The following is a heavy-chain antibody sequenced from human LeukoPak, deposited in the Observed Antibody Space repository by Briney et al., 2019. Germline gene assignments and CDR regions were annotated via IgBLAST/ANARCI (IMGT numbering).Heavy chain of an antibody. V-gene: IGHV3-23*01. Sequence: GGSLRLSCAASGFTFSSYAMSWVRQAPGKGLEWVSAISGSGGSTYYADSVKGRFTISRDNSKNTLYLQMNSLRAEDTAVYYCAKEPRIVVVPAAIFDYWGQGTLVTVSS. CDR2: ISGSGGST. CDR1: GFTFSSYA. D-gene: IGHD2-2*02. J-gene: IGHJ4*02. CDR3: AKEPRIVVVPAAIFDY.